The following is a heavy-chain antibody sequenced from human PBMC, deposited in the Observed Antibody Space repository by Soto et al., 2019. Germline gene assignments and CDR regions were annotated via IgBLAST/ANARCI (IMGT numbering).Heavy chain of an antibody. D-gene: IGHD1-7*01. CDR1: GYSFTTYL. J-gene: IGHJ6*02. V-gene: IGHV5-51*01. CDR2: IYPGDSDT. Sequence: GDSLKISCNGSGYSFTTYLIGLVRQMPGKGLEWMGIIYPGDSDTRYSTSFQGQVTISADKSISTAYLQWSSLKASDTAMYYCARRGNYGSPMDVWGQGTTVTVSS. CDR3: ARRGNYGSPMDV.